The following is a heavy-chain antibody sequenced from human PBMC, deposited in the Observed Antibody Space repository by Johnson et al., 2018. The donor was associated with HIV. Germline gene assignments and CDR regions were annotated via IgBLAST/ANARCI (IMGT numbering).Heavy chain of an antibody. V-gene: IGHV3-74*01. CDR1: GFTFSSYW. D-gene: IGHD4-23*01. J-gene: IGHJ3*02. CDR3: AKGSTVVDDAFDI. Sequence: VQLVESGGGLVQPGGSLRLSCAASGFTFSSYWMHWVRQAPGKGLVWVSRINSDGSSTSYADSVKGRFTISRDNAKNTLYLQMNSLRAEDTAVYYCAKGSTVVDDAFDIWGQGTMVTVSS. CDR2: INSDGSST.